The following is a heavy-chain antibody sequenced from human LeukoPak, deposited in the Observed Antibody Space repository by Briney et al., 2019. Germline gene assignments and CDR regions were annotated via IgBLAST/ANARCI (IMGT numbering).Heavy chain of an antibody. CDR1: GFIFGNYN. D-gene: IGHD2-2*01. J-gene: IGHJ4*02. CDR3: AIAPWHCGSINCRS. Sequence: PGGSLRLSCAASGFIFGNYNFIWVGQAPGMGPEWVSYIRSSGSAIHYAGSVKGRFTISRDNAKNSLYLQMNSLRAEDTAVYYCAIAPWHCGSINCRSRGQGTLVTVSS. V-gene: IGHV3-48*01. CDR2: IRSSGSAI.